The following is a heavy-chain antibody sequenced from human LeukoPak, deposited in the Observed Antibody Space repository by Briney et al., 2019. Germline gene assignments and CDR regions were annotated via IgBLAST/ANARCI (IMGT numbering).Heavy chain of an antibody. Sequence: ASVKNSCKASGYTFTGYYMNWVRQPPGQGLGWMGWINPNSGGKNYAQKFQGRVTMTRDTSISTAYMELSRLRSDDTAVYYCARSYYDILTGYSLHWFDPWGQGTLVAVSS. CDR1: GYTFTGYY. V-gene: IGHV1-2*02. J-gene: IGHJ5*02. D-gene: IGHD3-9*01. CDR3: ARSYYDILTGYSLHWFDP. CDR2: INPNSGGK.